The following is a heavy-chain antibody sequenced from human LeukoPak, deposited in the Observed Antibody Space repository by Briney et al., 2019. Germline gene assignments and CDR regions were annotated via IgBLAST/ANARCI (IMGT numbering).Heavy chain of an antibody. V-gene: IGHV4-34*01. CDR3: ASGFWFGEPTDY. CDR1: GGSFSGYY. D-gene: IGHD3-10*01. J-gene: IGHJ4*02. CDR2: INHSGST. Sequence: PSETLSLTCAVHGGSFSGYYWSWIRQPPGKGLEWIGEINHSGSTNYSPSLKSRVTISVDTSKNQFSLKLSSVTAADTAVYYCASGFWFGEPTDYWGQGTLVTVSS.